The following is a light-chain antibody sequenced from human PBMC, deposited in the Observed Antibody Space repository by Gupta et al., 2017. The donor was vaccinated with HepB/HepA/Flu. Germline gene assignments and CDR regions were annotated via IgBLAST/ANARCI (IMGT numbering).Light chain of an antibody. CDR3: QQRSNWPPVT. CDR1: QSVSSY. J-gene: IGKJ5*01. V-gene: IGKV3-11*01. Sequence: EIVLTQSPATLSLSPGERVTLSCRASQSVSSYLAWYQQKPVQAPRLLIYYASNRATGIPARFSGSGSWTDFTLTISSLEPEDFAVYYCQQRSNWPPVTFGQGTRLEIK. CDR2: YAS.